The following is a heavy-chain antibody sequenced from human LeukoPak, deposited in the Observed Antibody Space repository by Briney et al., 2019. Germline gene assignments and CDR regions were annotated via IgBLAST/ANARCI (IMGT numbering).Heavy chain of an antibody. D-gene: IGHD3-10*01. CDR2: INHSGST. CDR3: ARLRYYYGSGSHDY. V-gene: IGHV4-34*01. CDR1: GGSFSGYY. Sequence: SETLSLTCAVYGGSFSGYYWSWIRQPPGKGLEWIGEINHSGSTNYNPSLKSRVTISVDTSKNQFSLKLSSVTAADTAVYYCARLRYYYGSGSHDYWGQGTLVTVSS. J-gene: IGHJ4*02.